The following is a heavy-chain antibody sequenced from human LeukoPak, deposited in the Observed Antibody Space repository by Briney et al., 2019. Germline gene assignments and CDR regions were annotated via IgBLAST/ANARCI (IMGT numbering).Heavy chain of an antibody. CDR2: LIENGATT. CDR3: AKKVSHWFDP. J-gene: IGHJ5*02. CDR1: GFTFSSHA. V-gene: IGHV3-23*01. Sequence: GGSLRLSCAASGFTFSSHAMSWVRRAPGKGLEWVSGLIENGATTYYADSVKGRFTISRDNSKNTLYLQMNSLRAEDTAVYYCAKKVSHWFDPWGQGTLVTVSS.